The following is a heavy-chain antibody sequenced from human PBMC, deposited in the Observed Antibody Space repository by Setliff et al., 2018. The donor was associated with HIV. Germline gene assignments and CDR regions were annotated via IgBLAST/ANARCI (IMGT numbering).Heavy chain of an antibody. Sequence: SETLSLTCTVSGGSILSSGGYFWGWIRQSPGRGLEWLGTVYFLGNRYLNPSLKSRVAVSVDTSKNHFSLRLTSVTAADTAVYYCARAPANYHDSSGFYFGGDYYFDFWGQGTLVT. CDR3: ARAPANYHDSSGFYFGGDYYFDF. D-gene: IGHD3-22*01. V-gene: IGHV4-39*02. CDR1: GGSILSSGGYF. J-gene: IGHJ4*02. CDR2: VYFLGNR.